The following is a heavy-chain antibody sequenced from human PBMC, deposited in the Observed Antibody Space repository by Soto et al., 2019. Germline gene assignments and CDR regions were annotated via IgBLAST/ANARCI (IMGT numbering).Heavy chain of an antibody. CDR1: GGSISGYY. CDR3: ARFSYITMVRGLDYYYYGMDV. CDR2: IDYNGST. Sequence: PSETLSLTCTVSGGSISGYYWSWIRQPPGKRLEWIGYIDYNGSTNYNPSLKSRVTISVDTSKNQFSLRLSSVTAADTAVYYCARFSYITMVRGLDYYYYGMDVWGQGTTVTVAS. V-gene: IGHV4-59*08. J-gene: IGHJ6*02. D-gene: IGHD3-10*01.